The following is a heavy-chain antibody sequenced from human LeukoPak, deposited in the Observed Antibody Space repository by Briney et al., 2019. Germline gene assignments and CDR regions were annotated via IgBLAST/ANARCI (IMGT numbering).Heavy chain of an antibody. D-gene: IGHD6-19*01. J-gene: IGHJ4*02. CDR3: ASRDPYSSVVDY. V-gene: IGHV4-59*08. CDR1: GGSISSFF. CDR2: VYDTGST. Sequence: SETLSLTCTVSGGSISSFFWSWIRQSPGKGLEWIGYVYDTGSTHYNPSLKSRVTISIDTSKYQFSLKLTSVTAADTAVYYCASRDPYSSVVDYWGQGTLVTVSS.